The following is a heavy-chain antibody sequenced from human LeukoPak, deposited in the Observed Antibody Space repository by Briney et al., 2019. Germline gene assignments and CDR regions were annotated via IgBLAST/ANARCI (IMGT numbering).Heavy chain of an antibody. CDR3: ARGSTIFGVVTTFDY. J-gene: IGHJ4*02. D-gene: IGHD3-3*01. V-gene: IGHV3-48*03. CDR2: ISSSGSTI. Sequence: GGSLRLSCAASGFTFSSYEMNWVRQAPGKGLEWVSYISSSGSTIYYADSVKGRFTISRGNAKNSLYLQMNSLRAEDTAVYYCARGSTIFGVVTTFDYWGQGTLVTVSS. CDR1: GFTFSSYE.